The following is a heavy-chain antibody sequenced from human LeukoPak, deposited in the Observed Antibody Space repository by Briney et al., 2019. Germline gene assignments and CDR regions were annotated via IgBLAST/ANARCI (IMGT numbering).Heavy chain of an antibody. D-gene: IGHD6-13*01. V-gene: IGHV3-7*01. CDR1: GFTFSSYW. Sequence: GGSLRLSCAASGFTFSSYWMSWVRQAPGKGLEWVANIKQYGSEKYYVDSVKGRFTISRDNAKNSLYLQMNSLRAEDTAVYYCAREGHSSSWSELDYWGQGTLVTVSS. CDR3: AREGHSSSWSELDY. J-gene: IGHJ4*02. CDR2: IKQYGSEK.